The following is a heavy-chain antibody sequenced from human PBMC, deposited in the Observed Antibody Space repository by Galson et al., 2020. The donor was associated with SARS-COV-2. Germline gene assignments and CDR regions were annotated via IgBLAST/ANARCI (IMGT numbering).Heavy chain of an antibody. CDR3: AKRIVGAFDY. CDR2: ITGSGGNT. V-gene: IGHV3-23*01. J-gene: IGHJ4*02. CDR1: GFTFSSYA. D-gene: IGHD1-26*01. Sequence: GGSLRLSCAASGFTFSSYAMSWVRQAPGKGLEWVSVITGSGGNTHYADSVKGRCTIPRDNSKNTLYLQMTSLRADDTAVYDCAKRIVGAFDYWGQGTLVTGSS.